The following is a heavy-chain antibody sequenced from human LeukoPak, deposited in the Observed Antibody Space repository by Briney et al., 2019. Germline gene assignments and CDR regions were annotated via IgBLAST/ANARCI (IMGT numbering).Heavy chain of an antibody. Sequence: SETLSLTCTVSGGSISSGSYYWSWIRQPAGTGLEWIGRIYTSGSTNYNPSLKSRVTISVDTSKNQFSLKLSSVTAADTAVYYCASMIVEGYWGQGTLVTVSS. CDR1: GGSISSGSYY. CDR2: IYTSGST. CDR3: ASMIVEGY. J-gene: IGHJ4*02. V-gene: IGHV4-61*02. D-gene: IGHD3-22*01.